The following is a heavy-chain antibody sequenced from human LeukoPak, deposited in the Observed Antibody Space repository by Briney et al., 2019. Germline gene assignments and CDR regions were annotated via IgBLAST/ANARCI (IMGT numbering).Heavy chain of an antibody. Sequence: GGSLRLSCAASGFTFSRYAMNWVRQAPEKGLEWVSYISTGGDNTFYADSVKGRFTVSRDNAKNSLFLQMDSLRAEDTAVYYCATDGRSSGWYGFDYWGLGTLVTVSS. J-gene: IGHJ4*02. CDR3: ATDGRSSGWYGFDY. CDR1: GFTFSRYA. V-gene: IGHV3-21*01. D-gene: IGHD6-19*01. CDR2: ISTGGDNT.